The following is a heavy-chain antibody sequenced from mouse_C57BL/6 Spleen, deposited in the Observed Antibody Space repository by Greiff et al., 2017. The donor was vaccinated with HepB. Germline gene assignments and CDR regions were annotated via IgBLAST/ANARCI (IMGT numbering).Heavy chain of an antibody. CDR1: GFSLTSYG. CDR2: IWSGGST. CDR3: ARSDYDPAWFAY. D-gene: IGHD2-4*01. V-gene: IGHV2-2*01. Sequence: VQLQQTGPGLVQPSQSLSITCTVSGFSLTSYGVHWVRQSPGKGLEWLGVIWSGGSTDYNAAFISRLSISKDNSTSQVFFKMNSLQADETAIYYCARSDYDPAWFAYWGQGTLVTVSA. J-gene: IGHJ3*01.